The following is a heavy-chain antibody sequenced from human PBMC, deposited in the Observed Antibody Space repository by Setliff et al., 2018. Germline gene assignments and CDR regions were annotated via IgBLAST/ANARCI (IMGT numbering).Heavy chain of an antibody. Sequence: PGGSLRLSCAASGFTFSTYRMHWVRQAPGKGLEWVAVIWDDGVKKYHADSVKGRFTISRDNSKNTLYLHLSSLRVEDTATYYCARDRGGTNPWFDFWGQGTQVTVSS. CDR3: ARDRGGTNPWFDF. CDR1: GFTFSTYR. V-gene: IGHV3-33*08. CDR2: IWDDGVKK. J-gene: IGHJ5*01. D-gene: IGHD3-10*01.